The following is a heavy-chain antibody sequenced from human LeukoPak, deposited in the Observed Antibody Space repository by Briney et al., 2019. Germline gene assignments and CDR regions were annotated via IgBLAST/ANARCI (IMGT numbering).Heavy chain of an antibody. CDR2: ITSGGST. D-gene: IGHD3-22*01. CDR3: AKLSITMIVVVITEAEYYFDY. CDR1: GFTFNNYA. J-gene: IGHJ4*02. Sequence: GGSLRLSCAPSGFTFNNYATSWVRQAPGKGLEWVSAITSGGSTFYADSVKGRFTISRDNSKNTLYLQMNSLRAEDTAVYYCAKLSITMIVVVITEAEYYFDYWGQGTLVTVSS. V-gene: IGHV3-23*01.